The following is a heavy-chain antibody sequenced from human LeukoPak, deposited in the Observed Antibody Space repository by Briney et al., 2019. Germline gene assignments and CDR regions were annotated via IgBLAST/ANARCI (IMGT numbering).Heavy chain of an antibody. V-gene: IGHV3-30*18. Sequence: GRSLRLSCAASGFTFSSYGMRWVRQAPGKGLEWVAVISYDGSNKYYADSVKGRFTISRDNSKNTLYLQMNSLRAEDTAVYYCAKDAQRVEMATGPDYWGQGTLVTVSS. J-gene: IGHJ4*02. CDR1: GFTFSSYG. D-gene: IGHD5-24*01. CDR3: AKDAQRVEMATGPDY. CDR2: ISYDGSNK.